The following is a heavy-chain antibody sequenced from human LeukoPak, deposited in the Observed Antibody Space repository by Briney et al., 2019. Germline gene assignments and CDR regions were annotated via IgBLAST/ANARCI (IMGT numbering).Heavy chain of an antibody. J-gene: IGHJ4*02. CDR3: ARAMHSSSWSPPGDY. CDR2: INWNGGST. D-gene: IGHD6-13*01. V-gene: IGHV3-20*01. CDR1: GFTFDDYG. Sequence: GGSLRLSCAASGFTFDDYGMSWVRQAPGKGLESVSGINWNGGSTGYADSVKGRFTISRDNAKNSLYLQMNSLRAEDTALYHCARAMHSSSWSPPGDYWGQGTLVTVSS.